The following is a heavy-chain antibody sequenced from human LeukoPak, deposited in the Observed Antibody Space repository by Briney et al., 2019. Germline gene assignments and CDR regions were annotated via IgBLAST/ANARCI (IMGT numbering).Heavy chain of an antibody. J-gene: IGHJ4*02. CDR2: ITYDGSNK. CDR3: ARDQVIAVAGNPYAFDY. CDR1: GFTFSSYA. Sequence: GGSLRLSCAASGFTFSSYAMHWVRQAPGKGLEWVAVITYDGSNKYYADSVKGRFTISRDNSKNTLYLQMNSLRAEDTAVYYCARDQVIAVAGNPYAFDYWGQGTLVTVSS. D-gene: IGHD6-19*01. V-gene: IGHV3-30*14.